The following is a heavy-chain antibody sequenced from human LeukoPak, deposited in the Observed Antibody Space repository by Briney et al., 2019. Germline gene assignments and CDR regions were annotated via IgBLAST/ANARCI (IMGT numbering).Heavy chain of an antibody. D-gene: IGHD5-12*01. J-gene: IGHJ4*02. CDR1: EFILSSYA. CDR3: ARNENSGWGYFDY. CDR2: IGGSNGIT. V-gene: IGHV3-23*01. Sequence: GGSLRLSCEASEFILSSYAMSWVRQAPGKGLEWVSVIGGSNGITFYVGSVKGRFTISRDNSKDTLYLQMNSLRAEDTAVYYCARNENSGWGYFDYWGQGTLVTVSS.